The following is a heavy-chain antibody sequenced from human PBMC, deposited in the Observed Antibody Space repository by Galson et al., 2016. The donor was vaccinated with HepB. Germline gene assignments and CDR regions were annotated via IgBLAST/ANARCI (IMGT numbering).Heavy chain of an antibody. Sequence: SVKVSCKASGYTFTGYYMHWVRQAPGQGLEWMGWINPDSGVTSYAQKFQGRVTMTRDTSISTVYMELSRLKSDDTAIYYCARDRYSGSYYVGAFDIWGQGTMVTVS. CDR2: INPDSGVT. CDR1: GYTFTGYY. CDR3: ARDRYSGSYYVGAFDI. V-gene: IGHV1-2*02. J-gene: IGHJ3*02. D-gene: IGHD1-26*01.